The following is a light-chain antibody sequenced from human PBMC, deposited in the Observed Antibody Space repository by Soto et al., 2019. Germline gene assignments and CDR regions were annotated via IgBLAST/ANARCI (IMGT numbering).Light chain of an antibody. CDR3: QQANSLPLT. CDR1: QGISNW. CDR2: TGS. J-gene: IGKJ4*02. Sequence: DIQMTQSPSSVSASVGDRVSITCRASQGISNWLAWYQQKPGRAPKLLIYTGSSLQSGVPSRFSGTGSVTDFTLTISSLQPEDVATYYCQQANSLPLTFGGWTKVEIK. V-gene: IGKV1-12*01.